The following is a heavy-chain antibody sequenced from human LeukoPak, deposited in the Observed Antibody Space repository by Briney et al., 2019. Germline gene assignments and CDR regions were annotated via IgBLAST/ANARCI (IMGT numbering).Heavy chain of an antibody. CDR2: ISGSGGST. CDR1: GLTFSSYA. CDR3: AKYRSGTYYNGLH. J-gene: IGHJ4*02. Sequence: GGPLRLSCAASGLTFSSYAMSWVRQTPGKGLEGVSAISGSGGSTYFADSVKGRFTISRDNSKNTLYLQMNSLRAEDTALYYCAKYRSGTYYNGLHWGQGTLVTVSS. V-gene: IGHV3-23*01. D-gene: IGHD3-10*01.